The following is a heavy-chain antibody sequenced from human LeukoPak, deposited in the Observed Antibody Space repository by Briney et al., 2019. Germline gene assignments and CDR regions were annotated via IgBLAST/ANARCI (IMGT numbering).Heavy chain of an antibody. J-gene: IGHJ3*02. CDR2: IYTSGST. CDR1: GGSMSPYH. CDR3: ARDPYYYDSDNAFDI. Sequence: PSETLSLTCTVSGGSMSPYHWGWIRQPPGKGLEWIGRIYTSGSTNYNPSLKSRVTMSVDTSKNQFSLKLSSVTAADTAVYYCARDPYYYDSDNAFDIWGQGTMVTVSS. D-gene: IGHD3-22*01. V-gene: IGHV4-4*07.